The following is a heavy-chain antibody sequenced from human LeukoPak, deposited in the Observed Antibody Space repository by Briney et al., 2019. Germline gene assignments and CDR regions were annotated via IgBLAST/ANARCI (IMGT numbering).Heavy chain of an antibody. CDR2: IYTSGST. CDR1: GGSISSYY. J-gene: IGHJ4*02. D-gene: IGHD6-19*01. Sequence: SETLSLTCTVSGGSISSYYWSWIRQPAGKGLEWIGRIYTSGSTNYNPSLKSRVTMSVDTSKNQFYLKLSSVTAADTAVYYCARVGVVVAGNSYFDYWGQGTLVTVSS. V-gene: IGHV4-4*07. CDR3: ARVGVVVAGNSYFDY.